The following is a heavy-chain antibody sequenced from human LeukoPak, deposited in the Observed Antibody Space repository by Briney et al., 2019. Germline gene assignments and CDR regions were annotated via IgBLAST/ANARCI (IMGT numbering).Heavy chain of an antibody. D-gene: IGHD3-22*01. Sequence: PGGSLRLSCAASGFTFSSYAMHWVRQAPGKGLEWVAVIPYDGSNKYYADSVKGRFTISRDNSKNTLYLQMNSLRAEDTAVYYCARATMIATNWFDPWGQGTLVTASS. CDR2: IPYDGSNK. V-gene: IGHV3-30-3*01. CDR1: GFTFSSYA. J-gene: IGHJ5*02. CDR3: ARATMIATNWFDP.